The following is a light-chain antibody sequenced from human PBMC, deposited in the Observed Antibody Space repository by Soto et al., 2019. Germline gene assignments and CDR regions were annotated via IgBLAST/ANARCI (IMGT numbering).Light chain of an antibody. CDR1: QSVSSY. CDR2: DAS. CDR3: QQRSNWPPLT. V-gene: IGKV3-11*01. Sequence: EIVLTQSPATLSLSPGERATLSCRASQSVSSYLAWYQQKPGQAPRLLIYDASNSATGIPARFSGCGSGTDFTLTISSLEPEDCAVYYCQQRSNWPPLTFGGGTKVEIK. J-gene: IGKJ4*01.